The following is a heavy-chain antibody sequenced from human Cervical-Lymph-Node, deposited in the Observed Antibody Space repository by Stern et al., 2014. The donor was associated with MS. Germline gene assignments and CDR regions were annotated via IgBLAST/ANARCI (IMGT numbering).Heavy chain of an antibody. J-gene: IGHJ4*02. Sequence: VQLVQSGAEVKKPGASVKLSCKASAYTITDYYTHWVRQAPGNGLEWIGWINHNSGGTCSAQKFQGRLNMTRDTSISTAYMELSSLRSDDTAVYYCARGGGYSYSTLDYWGQGTQVTVSS. CDR3: ARGGGYSYSTLDY. D-gene: IGHD3-10*01. CDR2: INHNSGGT. CDR1: AYTITDYY. V-gene: IGHV1-2*02.